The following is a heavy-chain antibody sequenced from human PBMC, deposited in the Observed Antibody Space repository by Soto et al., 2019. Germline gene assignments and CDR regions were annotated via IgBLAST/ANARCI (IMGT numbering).Heavy chain of an antibody. Sequence: GASVKVSCKASGYTFTGYYMHWVRQAPGQGLEWMGWINPNSGGTNYAQKFQGRVTMTRDTSISTAYMELSRLRSDDTAVYYCARDYDTVAGTVGLCDYWGQGTLVTVSS. D-gene: IGHD6-19*01. J-gene: IGHJ4*02. CDR3: ARDYDTVAGTVGLCDY. CDR1: GYTFTGYY. V-gene: IGHV1-2*02. CDR2: INPNSGGT.